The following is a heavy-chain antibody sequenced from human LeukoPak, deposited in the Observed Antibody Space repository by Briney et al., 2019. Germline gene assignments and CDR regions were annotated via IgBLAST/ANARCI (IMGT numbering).Heavy chain of an antibody. CDR2: MKSNNGHT. D-gene: IGHD7-27*01. Sequence: ASVNVSCKASGYTFTSFDFNWVRQATGQGLEWMGWMKSNNGHTGYAQKFQGRVTMTRDTSISTAYMELSSLTFEDTAVYYCARGPPNWGMVGYWGQGTLVTVSS. J-gene: IGHJ4*02. V-gene: IGHV1-8*01. CDR1: GYTFTSFD. CDR3: ARGPPNWGMVGY.